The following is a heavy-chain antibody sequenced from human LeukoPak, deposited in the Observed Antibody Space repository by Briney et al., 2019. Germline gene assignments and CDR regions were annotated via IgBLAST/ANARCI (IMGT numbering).Heavy chain of an antibody. D-gene: IGHD6-19*01. Sequence: ASVKVSCKASGGTFSSYAISWVRQAPGQGLEWMGRIIPILGIANYAQKFQGRVTITADKSTSTAYKELSSLRSEDTAVYYCARSPIAVASFDYWGQGTLVTVSS. CDR1: GGTFSSYA. J-gene: IGHJ4*02. V-gene: IGHV1-69*04. CDR3: ARSPIAVASFDY. CDR2: IIPILGIA.